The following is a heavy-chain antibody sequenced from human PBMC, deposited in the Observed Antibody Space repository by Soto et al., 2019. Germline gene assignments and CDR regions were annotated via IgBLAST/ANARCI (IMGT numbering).Heavy chain of an antibody. CDR2: ISYDGSNK. V-gene: IGHV3-30-3*01. Sequence: GGSLRLSCAASGFTFSSYAMHWVRQAPGKGLEWVAVISYDGSNKYYADSVKGRFTISRDNSKNTLYLQMNSLRAEDTAVYYCARDDCSGGSCYGTRDSNFDYWGQGTLVTVSS. J-gene: IGHJ4*02. D-gene: IGHD2-15*01. CDR1: GFTFSSYA. CDR3: ARDDCSGGSCYGTRDSNFDY.